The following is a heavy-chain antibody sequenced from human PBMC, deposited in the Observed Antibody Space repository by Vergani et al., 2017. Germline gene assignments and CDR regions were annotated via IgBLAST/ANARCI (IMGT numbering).Heavy chain of an antibody. CDR2: IYTSGAT. J-gene: IGHJ5*02. CDR3: ARDGLLWFGELLYPNWFDP. D-gene: IGHD3-10*01. Sequence: QVQLQESGPGLVKPSQTLSLTCTVSGGTFSTGGQSWTWLRQSAGKGLEWIGRIYTSGATNYNPSLRSRAIMSVDASKKQFSLKLTSVTAADTAVYYCARDGLLWFGELLYPNWFDPWGQGTLVTVSS. V-gene: IGHV4-61*02. CDR1: GGTFSTGGQS.